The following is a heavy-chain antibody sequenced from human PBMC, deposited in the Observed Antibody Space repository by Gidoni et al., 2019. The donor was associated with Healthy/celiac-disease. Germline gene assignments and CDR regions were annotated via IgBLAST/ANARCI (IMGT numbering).Heavy chain of an antibody. CDR1: GVTFRNAW. CDR3: TTSPYYYDSSCDY. V-gene: IGHV3-15*01. D-gene: IGHD3-22*01. CDR2: IKSKTDGGTT. J-gene: IGHJ4*02. Sequence: EVQLVESGGGLVKPGGSLRLSCAASGVTFRNAWMSWVRQAPGKGLEWVGRIKSKTDGGTTDYAAPVKGRFTISRDDSKNTLYLQMNSLKTEDTAVYYCTTSPYYYDSSCDYWGQGTLVTVSS.